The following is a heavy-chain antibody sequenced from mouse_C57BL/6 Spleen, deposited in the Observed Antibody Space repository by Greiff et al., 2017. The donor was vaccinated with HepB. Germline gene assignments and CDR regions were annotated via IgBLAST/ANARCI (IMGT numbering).Heavy chain of an antibody. V-gene: IGHV1-54*01. Sequence: QVQLQQSGAELVRPGTSVKVSCKASGYAFTNYLIEWVKQRPGQGLEWIGVINPGSGGTNYNEKFKGKATLTADKSSSTAYMQLSSLTSEDSAVYFCARGGYDGYYAMDYWGQGTSVTVSS. CDR3: ARGGYDGYYAMDY. J-gene: IGHJ4*01. CDR1: GYAFTNYL. CDR2: INPGSGGT. D-gene: IGHD2-2*01.